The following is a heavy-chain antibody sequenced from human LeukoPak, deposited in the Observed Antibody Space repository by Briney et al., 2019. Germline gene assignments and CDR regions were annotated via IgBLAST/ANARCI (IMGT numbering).Heavy chain of an antibody. J-gene: IGHJ4*02. CDR2: INAGNGNT. CDR1: GGTFSSYA. Sequence: ASVKVSCKASGGTFSSYAISWVRQAPGQRLEWMGWINAGNGNTKYSQKFQGRVTITRDTSASTAYMELSSLRSEDTAVYYCARETRGWWLYWGQGTLVTVSS. CDR3: ARETRGWWLY. D-gene: IGHD6-19*01. V-gene: IGHV1-3*01.